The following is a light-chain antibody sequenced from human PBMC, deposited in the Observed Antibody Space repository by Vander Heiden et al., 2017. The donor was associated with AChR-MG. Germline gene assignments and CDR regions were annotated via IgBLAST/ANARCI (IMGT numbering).Light chain of an antibody. J-gene: IGLJ2*01. Sequence: TVVTQEPSLTVSHEGTDTLTCASSTGAVTSGYYPNWVQQKPGQAPRALIYRANNKHSWTPARFSGALRGGKAALTLSGVQPEDEAEYYGLLYYGGVQLVFGGGTKLTV. CDR2: RAN. V-gene: IGLV7-43*01. CDR3: LLYYGGVQLV. CDR1: TGAVTSGYY.